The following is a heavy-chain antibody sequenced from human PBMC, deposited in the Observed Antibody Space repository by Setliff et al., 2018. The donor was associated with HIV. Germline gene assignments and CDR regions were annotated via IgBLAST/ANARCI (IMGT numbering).Heavy chain of an antibody. V-gene: IGHV4-4*09. J-gene: IGHJ4*02. D-gene: IGHD1-7*01. Sequence: SETLSLTCAVYGESFSSYYWSWIRQPPGKGLEWIGYIYSSGSTNYNPSLKGRVTISEDPSKNQFSLKLTSVTAADTAVYYCARKGDWNYPYDYWGQGRLVTVSS. CDR1: GESFSSYY. CDR2: IYSSGST. CDR3: ARKGDWNYPYDY.